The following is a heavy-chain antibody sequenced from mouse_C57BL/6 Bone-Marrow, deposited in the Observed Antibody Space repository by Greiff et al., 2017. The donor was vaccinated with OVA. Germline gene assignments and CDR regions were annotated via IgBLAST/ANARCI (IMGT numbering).Heavy chain of an antibody. CDR2: INPGSGGT. Sequence: QVQLKQSGAELVRPGTSVKVSCKASGYAFTNYLIEWVKQRPGQGLEWIGVINPGSGGTNYNEKFKGKATLTADKSSSTAYMQLSSLTSEDSAVYFCASELGPYFDYWGQGTTLTVSS. D-gene: IGHD4-1*01. J-gene: IGHJ2*01. CDR1: GYAFTNYL. CDR3: ASELGPYFDY. V-gene: IGHV1-54*01.